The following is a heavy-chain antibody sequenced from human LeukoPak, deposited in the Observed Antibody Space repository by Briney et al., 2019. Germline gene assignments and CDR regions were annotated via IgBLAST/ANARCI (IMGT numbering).Heavy chain of an antibody. CDR2: INHSGST. D-gene: IGHD2-8*01. CDR3: ARGGNCTNGVCYKSEKDY. CDR1: GGSFSGYY. J-gene: IGHJ4*02. Sequence: SETLSLTCAVYGGSFSGYYWSWIRQPPGKGLEWIGEINHSGSTNYNPSLKSRVTISVDTSKNQFSLKLSSVTAADTAVYYCARGGNCTNGVCYKSEKDYWGQGTLVTVSS. V-gene: IGHV4-34*01.